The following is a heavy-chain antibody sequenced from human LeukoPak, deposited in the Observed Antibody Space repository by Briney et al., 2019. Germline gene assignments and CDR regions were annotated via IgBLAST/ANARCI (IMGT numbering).Heavy chain of an antibody. Sequence: SPSETLSLTCTVPGGSISSYYWSWIRQPAGKGLEWLGRIYTSGTTNYNPSLKSRVTMSLDTSKNQFSLKLSSVTAADTAVYYCTRAYRPHVVGTHYWGQGTLVAVSS. J-gene: IGHJ4*02. CDR3: TRAYRPHVVGTHY. D-gene: IGHD2-15*01. V-gene: IGHV4-4*07. CDR2: IYTSGTT. CDR1: GGSISSYY.